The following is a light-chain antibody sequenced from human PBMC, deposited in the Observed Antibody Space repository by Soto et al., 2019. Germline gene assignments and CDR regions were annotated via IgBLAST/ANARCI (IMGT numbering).Light chain of an antibody. CDR3: CSYVGTWV. Sequence: QSALTQPASVSGSLGQSITIPCTGIGSDVGSYKLVSWYQQHPGKAPKVIIFEGISRPSGVPSRFSGSKSDNTASLTISELQADDESVYFCCSYVGTWVFGGGTQLTVL. V-gene: IGLV2-23*01. J-gene: IGLJ3*02. CDR1: GSDVGSYKL. CDR2: EGI.